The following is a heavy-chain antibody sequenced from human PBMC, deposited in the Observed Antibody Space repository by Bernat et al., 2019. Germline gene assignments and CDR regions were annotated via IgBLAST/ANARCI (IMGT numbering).Heavy chain of an antibody. D-gene: IGHD1-26*01. CDR2: ISSSSSTI. Sequence: EVQLVESGGGLVQPGGSLRLSCAASGFTFSSYSMNWVRQAPGKGLEWVSYISSSSSTIYYANSVKGRFTISRDNAKNSLYLQMNSLRAEDTAVYYCARDRDSGSYWGPFDYWGQGTLVTVSS. CDR1: GFTFSSYS. J-gene: IGHJ4*02. V-gene: IGHV3-48*01. CDR3: ARDRDSGSYWGPFDY.